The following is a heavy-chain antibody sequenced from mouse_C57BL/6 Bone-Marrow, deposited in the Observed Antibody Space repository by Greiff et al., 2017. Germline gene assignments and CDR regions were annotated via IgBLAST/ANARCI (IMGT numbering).Heavy chain of an antibody. Sequence: QVQLQQPGAELVKPGASVKLSCKASGYTFTSYWMHWVKQRPGQGLEWIGMIHPNSGSTNYNEKFKSKATLTVDKSSSTAYMQLSSLTSEDSAVYYCARCPNDYASSPFAYWGQGTLVTVSA. CDR2: IHPNSGST. D-gene: IGHD1-1*01. J-gene: IGHJ3*01. CDR3: ARCPNDYASSPFAY. V-gene: IGHV1-64*01. CDR1: GYTFTSYW.